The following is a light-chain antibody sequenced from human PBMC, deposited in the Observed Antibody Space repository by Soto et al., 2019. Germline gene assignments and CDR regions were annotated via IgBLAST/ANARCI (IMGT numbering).Light chain of an antibody. CDR3: MQGTHWPPYT. V-gene: IGKV2-30*01. CDR2: NVS. CDR1: QSLLYSDGNTY. Sequence: DVVLTQSPLSLPVTLGLPASISCRSSQSLLYSDGNTYLTWIHQRPGQSPRRLIYNVSHRDSGVPDRFSGSGSDTDLTLTISRVEAEDVGVYYCMQGTHWPPYTFGQGTKLEIK. J-gene: IGKJ2*01.